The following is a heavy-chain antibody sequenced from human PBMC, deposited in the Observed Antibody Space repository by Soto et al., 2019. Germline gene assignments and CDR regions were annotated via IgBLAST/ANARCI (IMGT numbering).Heavy chain of an antibody. D-gene: IGHD3-3*01. CDR1: GFTFSSYW. Sequence: PGGSLRLSCAASGFTFSSYWMHWVRQAPGKGLVWVSRINSDGSSTSYADSVKGRFTISRDNAKNTLYLQMNSLRAEDTAVYYCVRGSVEWSDHNFYYGMDVWGQGTTVTVSS. V-gene: IGHV3-74*01. CDR2: INSDGSST. J-gene: IGHJ6*02. CDR3: VRGSVEWSDHNFYYGMDV.